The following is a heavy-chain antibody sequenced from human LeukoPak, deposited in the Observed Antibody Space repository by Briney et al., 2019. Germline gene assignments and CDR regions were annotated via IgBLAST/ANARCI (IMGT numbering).Heavy chain of an antibody. J-gene: IGHJ4*02. Sequence: SETLSLTCTVSGGAISSYYWSWIRQPPGKGLEWIGYIYYSGSTNYHPSLKSRVTMSVDTSKNQFSLKLSSVTAADTAVYYCARGALRYFDWPSSWFDYWGQGTLVTVSS. CDR3: ARGALRYFDWPSSWFDY. CDR2: IYYSGST. D-gene: IGHD3-9*01. V-gene: IGHV4-59*12. CDR1: GGAISSYY.